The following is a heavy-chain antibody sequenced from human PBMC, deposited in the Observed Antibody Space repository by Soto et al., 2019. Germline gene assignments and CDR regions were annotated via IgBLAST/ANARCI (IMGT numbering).Heavy chain of an antibody. CDR2: IYYSGST. Sequence: PSETLSLTCTVSGGSISSGGYYWSWIRQHPGKGLEWIGYIYYSGSTYYNPSLKSRVTISVDTSKNQFSLKLSSVTAADTAVYYWARKYSGYYNWFDPWGQGTLVTVSS. V-gene: IGHV4-31*03. CDR1: GGSISSGGYY. D-gene: IGHD5-12*01. CDR3: ARKYSGYYNWFDP. J-gene: IGHJ5*02.